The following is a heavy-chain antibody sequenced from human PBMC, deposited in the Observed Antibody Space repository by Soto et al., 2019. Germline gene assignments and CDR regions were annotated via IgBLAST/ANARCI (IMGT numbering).Heavy chain of an antibody. CDR3: AGDVELAVAGPI. D-gene: IGHD6-19*01. CDR2: ISAYNGNT. Sequence: ASVKVSCKASGYTFTSYGISWVRQAPGQGLEWMGWISAYNGNTNYAQKLQGRVTMTTDTSTSTAYMELRSLRSDDTAVYYCAGDVELAVAGPIWGQGTMVTVSS. J-gene: IGHJ3*02. V-gene: IGHV1-18*01. CDR1: GYTFTSYG.